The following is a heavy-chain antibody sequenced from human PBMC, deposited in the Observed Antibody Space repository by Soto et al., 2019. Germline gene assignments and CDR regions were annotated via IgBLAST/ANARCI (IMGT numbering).Heavy chain of an antibody. V-gene: IGHV4-61*01. CDR3: ARVWYVDSSGYLSDWFDP. Sequence: SEPLSLTCFISNAAISSRTCYSSWTRKPPGKGLELIGNVDYSGSSNHNPSLKSRVTISVDTTKNQFSLKLNSVTAADTAVYYCARVWYVDSSGYLSDWFDPWGQGTLVTVS. J-gene: IGHJ5*02. D-gene: IGHD3-22*01. CDR2: VDYSGSS. CDR1: NAAISSRTCY.